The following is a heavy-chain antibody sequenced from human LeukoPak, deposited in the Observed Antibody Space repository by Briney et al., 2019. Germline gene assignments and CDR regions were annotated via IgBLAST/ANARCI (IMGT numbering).Heavy chain of an antibody. V-gene: IGHV3-21*01. J-gene: IGHJ3*01. CDR3: ARVLPTYYYDSSGYYLGPPG. Sequence: KAGGSLRLSCAASGFTFSSYGMNGVRQAPGKGLEWVSSISSSSSYIYYADSVKRRFTISRDNAKNSLYLQMNSLRAEDTAVYYCARVLPTYYYDSSGYYLGPPGWGQGTMVTVSS. CDR2: ISSSSSYI. D-gene: IGHD3-22*01. CDR1: GFTFSSYG.